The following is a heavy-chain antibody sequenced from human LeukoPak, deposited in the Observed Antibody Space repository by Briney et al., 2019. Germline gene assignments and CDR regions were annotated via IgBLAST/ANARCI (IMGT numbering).Heavy chain of an antibody. D-gene: IGHD3-22*01. CDR3: ARAGYYYDSWRAFDI. V-gene: IGHV1-69*05. J-gene: IGHJ3*02. Sequence: SVKVSCKASGGTFSSYAISWVRQAPGQRLEWMGGIIPIFGTANYAQKFQGRVTITTDESTSTAYMELSSLRSEDTAVYYCARAGYYYDSWRAFDIWGQGTMVTVSS. CDR2: IIPIFGTA. CDR1: GGTFSSYA.